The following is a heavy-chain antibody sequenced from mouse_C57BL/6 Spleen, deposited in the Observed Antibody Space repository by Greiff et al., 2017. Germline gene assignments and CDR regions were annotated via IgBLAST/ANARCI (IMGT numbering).Heavy chain of an antibody. D-gene: IGHD3-2*02. J-gene: IGHJ4*01. CDR2: IDPSDSET. Sequence: QVQLQQPGAELVRPGSSVKLSCKASGYTFTSYWMHWVKQRPIQGLEWIGNIDPSDSETHYNQKFKDKATLTVDKSSSTAYMQLSSLTSEDSAVYYCARFSSGYAMGYWGQGTSVTVYS. V-gene: IGHV1-52*01. CDR1: GYTFTSYW. CDR3: ARFSSGYAMGY.